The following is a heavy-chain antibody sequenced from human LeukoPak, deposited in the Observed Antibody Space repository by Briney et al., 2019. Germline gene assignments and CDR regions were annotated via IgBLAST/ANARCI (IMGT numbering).Heavy chain of an antibody. V-gene: IGHV1-18*01. CDR2: IRGYNGNT. J-gene: IGHJ4*02. Sequence: ASVKVSCKASSYSFNRYGISCVRQAPGQGLEWMGWIRGYNGNTNYAQKFQGRVTMTRDTSIRTAYMELSRLRSDDTAMYYCARYYIEGRCFDYWGQGTLVTVSS. CDR1: SYSFNRYG. CDR3: ARYYIEGRCFDY. D-gene: IGHD3-10*01.